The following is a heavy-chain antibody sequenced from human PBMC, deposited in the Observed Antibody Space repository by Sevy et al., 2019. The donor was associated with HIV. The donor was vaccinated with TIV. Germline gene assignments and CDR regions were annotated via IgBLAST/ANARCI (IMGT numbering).Heavy chain of an antibody. J-gene: IGHJ5*02. CDR2: ISGSGADT. CDR3: ESFMSWTIPDWFDH. V-gene: IGHV3-23*01. CDR1: GFTFSSYA. D-gene: IGHD3-9*01. Sequence: GGSLRLSCAASGFTFSSYAMSWVRQAPGKGLEWVSAISGSGADTYYADSVKGRFTISRDNSKNSLYLQMNSLRAEDTGVYYCESFMSWTIPDWFDHWGQGTLVTVSS.